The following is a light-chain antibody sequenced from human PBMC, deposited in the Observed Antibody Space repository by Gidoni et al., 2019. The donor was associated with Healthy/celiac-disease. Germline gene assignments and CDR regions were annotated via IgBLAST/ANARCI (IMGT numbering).Light chain of an antibody. V-gene: IGKV1-5*03. J-gene: IGKJ2*01. CDR3: QHYNSYSNT. CDR2: KAS. Sequence: DIQITQSPSTLSASVGDRVTITCRASQSISSLLAWYQQKPENAPKLLIYKASSLESGVPSRFSGSGSGTEFTLTISSLQPDEFATYSCQHYNSYSNTFGQGTKLEIK. CDR1: QSISSL.